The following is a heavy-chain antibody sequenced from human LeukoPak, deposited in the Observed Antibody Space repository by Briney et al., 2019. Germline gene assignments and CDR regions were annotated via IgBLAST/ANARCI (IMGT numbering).Heavy chain of an antibody. CDR1: GGTFSSYA. V-gene: IGHV1-69*06. Sequence: SVKVSCTASGGTFSSYAISWVRRAPGQGLEWMGGIIPIFGTANYAQKFQGRVTITADKSTSTAYMELSSLRSEGTAVYYCARDVYGDYRYNWFDPWGQGTLVTVSS. CDR2: IIPIFGTA. D-gene: IGHD4-17*01. J-gene: IGHJ5*02. CDR3: ARDVYGDYRYNWFDP.